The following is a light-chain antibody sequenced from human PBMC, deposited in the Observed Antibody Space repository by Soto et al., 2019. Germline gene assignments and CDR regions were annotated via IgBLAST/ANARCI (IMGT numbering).Light chain of an antibody. CDR3: VTWDDSLSGVV. Sequence: QSVLTQPPSASGTPGQRVTISCSGSSSNIGSNAVNWYRQLPGTAPKLLIHTNDQRPSGVPDRFSGSQSGTSASLAISGLQSEDEAEYYCVTWDDSLSGVVFGGGTKVTVL. CDR1: SSNIGSNA. J-gene: IGLJ2*01. V-gene: IGLV1-44*01. CDR2: TND.